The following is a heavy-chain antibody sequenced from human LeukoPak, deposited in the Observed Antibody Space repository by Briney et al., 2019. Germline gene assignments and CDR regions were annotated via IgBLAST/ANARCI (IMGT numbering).Heavy chain of an antibody. D-gene: IGHD2-21*02. J-gene: IGHJ4*02. V-gene: IGHV4-59*08. CDR3: ARQAYCGGDCSHSDY. CDR1: GGSISSYY. CDR2: IYYSGST. Sequence: SETLSLTCTVSGGSISSYYWRWIRQPPGKGLEWIGYIYYSGSTNYNPSLKSRVTISVDTSKNQFSLKLSSVTAADTAVYYCARQAYCGGDCSHSDYWGQGTLVTVSS.